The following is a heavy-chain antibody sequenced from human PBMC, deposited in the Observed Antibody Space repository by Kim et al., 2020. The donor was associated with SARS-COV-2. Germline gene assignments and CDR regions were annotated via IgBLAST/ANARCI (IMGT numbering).Heavy chain of an antibody. CDR2: IWYDGSSK. J-gene: IGHJ4*02. CDR3: ARDGRVGASTEVDY. CDR1: GFTFSSYG. D-gene: IGHD1-26*01. V-gene: IGHV3-33*08. Sequence: GGSLRLSCVASGFTFSSYGMHWVRQAPGKGLEWVAVIWYDGSSKYYADSVKGRFTISRDNSKNTLYLQLNSLRAEDTAVYYCARDGRVGASTEVDYWGQGTLVTVSS.